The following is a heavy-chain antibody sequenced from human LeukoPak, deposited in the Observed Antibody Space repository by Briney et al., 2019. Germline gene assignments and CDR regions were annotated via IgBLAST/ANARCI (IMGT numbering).Heavy chain of an antibody. CDR2: ISSSSSYI. J-gene: IGHJ4*02. V-gene: IGHV3-21*01. CDR1: GFTFSSYS. CDR3: AREEVGAIDY. Sequence: PGGSLRLSCAASGFTFSSYSMTWVRQAPGKGLEWVSSISSSSSYIYYADSGKGRFTTSRDNAKNSLYLQMNSLRAEDTAVYYCAREEVGAIDYWGQGTLVTVSS. D-gene: IGHD1-26*01.